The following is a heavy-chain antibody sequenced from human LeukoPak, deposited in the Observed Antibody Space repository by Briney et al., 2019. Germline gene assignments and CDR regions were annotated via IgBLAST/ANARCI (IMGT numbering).Heavy chain of an antibody. CDR1: GFTFSNFA. Sequence: GGSLRLSCAASGFTFSNFAMSWVRQAPGKGLEWVSTISGGGGSTYFADSVKGRFTISRDSSKNMLYLQMDSLRAEDTAVYYCAKAGFSSFFILPAARISAALEYWGQGPLVTVSS. V-gene: IGHV3-23*01. D-gene: IGHD6-13*01. CDR3: AKAGFSSFFILPAARISAALEY. CDR2: ISGGGGST. J-gene: IGHJ4*02.